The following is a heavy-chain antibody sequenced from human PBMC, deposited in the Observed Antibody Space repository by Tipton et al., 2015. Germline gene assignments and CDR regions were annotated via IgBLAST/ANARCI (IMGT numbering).Heavy chain of an antibody. CDR3: TRGRVVTNDY. V-gene: IGHV3-49*04. Sequence: SLRLSCLISGFTLGEYTLNWVRQAPGKGLQWVGAIRSKTSGGATHYAASLKGRFTISRDDSKNIAYLQMDSLKADDTAFYYCTRGRVVTNDYWGQGTLVTVSS. D-gene: IGHD2-21*02. CDR2: IRSKTSGGAT. J-gene: IGHJ4*02. CDR1: GFTLGEYT.